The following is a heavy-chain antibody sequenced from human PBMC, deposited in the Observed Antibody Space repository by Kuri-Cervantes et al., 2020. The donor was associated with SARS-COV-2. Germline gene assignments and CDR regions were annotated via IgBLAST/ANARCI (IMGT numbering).Heavy chain of an antibody. D-gene: IGHD6-19*01. CDR2: ISGSGGST. Sequence: GESLKISCVASGFTFRNYAMSWVRQAPGKGLEWVSAISGSGGSTYYADSVKGRFTISRDNSKNTLYLQMNSLRAEDTAVYYCAKDRGSSGPFDYWGQGTLVTVSS. CDR1: GFTFRNYA. V-gene: IGHV3-23*01. CDR3: AKDRGSSGPFDY. J-gene: IGHJ4*02.